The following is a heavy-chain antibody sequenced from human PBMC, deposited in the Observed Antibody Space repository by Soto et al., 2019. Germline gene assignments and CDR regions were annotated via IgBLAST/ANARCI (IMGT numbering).Heavy chain of an antibody. Sequence: PSETLSLTCTFSGGSISSGGYYWSWIRQHPGKGLEWIGYIYYSGSTYYNPSLKSRVTISVDTSKNQFSLKLSSVTAADTAVYYCARVGGTSVRGVRLYYFDYWGQGTLVTVSS. CDR3: ARVGGTSVRGVRLYYFDY. CDR1: GGSISSGGYY. CDR2: IYYSGST. D-gene: IGHD3-10*01. J-gene: IGHJ4*02. V-gene: IGHV4-31*02.